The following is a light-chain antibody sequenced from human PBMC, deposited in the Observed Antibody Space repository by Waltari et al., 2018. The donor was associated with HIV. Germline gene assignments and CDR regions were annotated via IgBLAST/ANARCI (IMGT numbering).Light chain of an antibody. CDR1: RTKIGRNF. CDR2: KTN. V-gene: IGLV1-47*01. CDR3: ASWDDILSSVI. J-gene: IGLJ2*01. Sequence: QSVLTQPPSASGTPGQRVTISCSGGRTKIGRNFVYWYHQLQGTAPKLLISKTNQRPSGVPDRFAGSKSGSSASLTISGLRSEDEAVYYCASWDDILSSVIFGGGTKVTVL.